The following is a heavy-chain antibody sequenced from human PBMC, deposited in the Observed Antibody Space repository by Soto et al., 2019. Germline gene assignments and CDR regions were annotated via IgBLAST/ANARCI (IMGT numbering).Heavy chain of an antibody. J-gene: IGHJ6*02. D-gene: IGHD3-16*01. CDR3: GREGFQAFMRYYGMDV. CDR1: GFTFSSYA. V-gene: IGHV3-30-3*01. Sequence: GGSLRLSCAASGFTFSSYAMYWVRQAPGKGLEWVADITYDGNDKYYADSVKGRFTISRDNAKNTLYLQMNRLRAEDTAVYYCGREGFQAFMRYYGMDVWGQGTTVTVSS. CDR2: ITYDGNDK.